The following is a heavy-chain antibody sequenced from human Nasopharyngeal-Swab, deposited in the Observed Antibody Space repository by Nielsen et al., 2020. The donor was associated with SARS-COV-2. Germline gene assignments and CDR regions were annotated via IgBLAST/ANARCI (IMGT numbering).Heavy chain of an antibody. D-gene: IGHD3-10*01. V-gene: IGHV3-23*03. CDR1: GFTFSSYA. CDR2: IYSGGSST. CDR3: AKDHSPYGSGSYPYYYYGMDV. Sequence: GESLKISCAASGFTFSSYAMSWVRQAPGKGLEWVSVIYSGGSSTYYAGSVKGRFTISRDNSKNTLYLQMNSLRAEDTAVYYCAKDHSPYGSGSYPYYYYGMDVWGQGTTVTVSS. J-gene: IGHJ6*02.